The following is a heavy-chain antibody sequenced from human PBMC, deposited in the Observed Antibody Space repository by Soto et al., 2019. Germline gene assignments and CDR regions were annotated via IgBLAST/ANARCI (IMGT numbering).Heavy chain of an antibody. CDR3: ARTLYGDNVDY. D-gene: IGHD4-17*01. V-gene: IGHV1-18*01. CDR2: ISAYNGNT. J-gene: IGHJ4*02. Sequence: GASVKVSCKASGYTFTSYGISWVRQAPGQGLEWMGWISAYNGNTNYAQKLQGRVTMTTDTSISTAYMELSSLRSEDTAVYYCARTLYGDNVDYWGQGTLVTVSS. CDR1: GYTFTSYG.